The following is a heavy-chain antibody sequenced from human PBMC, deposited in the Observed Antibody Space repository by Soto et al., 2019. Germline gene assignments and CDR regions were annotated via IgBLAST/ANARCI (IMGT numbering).Heavy chain of an antibody. J-gene: IGHJ4*02. Sequence: QVQLVQSGGGVVQPGRSLRLSCAASGFTFSSYAMHWVRQAPGKGLEWVAVISYDGNNKYYADSVKGRFTISRDNSKNTLYLQMNSLRPEDTAVYYCASVPDLDYWGQGTLVTVSS. CDR2: ISYDGNNK. V-gene: IGHV3-30-3*01. CDR1: GFTFSSYA. CDR3: ASVPDLDY.